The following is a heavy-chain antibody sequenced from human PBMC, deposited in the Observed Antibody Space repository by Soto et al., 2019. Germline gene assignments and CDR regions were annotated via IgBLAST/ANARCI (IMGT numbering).Heavy chain of an antibody. D-gene: IGHD3-22*01. CDR3: ARDPGPYYDSSGYTDWYFDL. CDR1: GGSISSYY. J-gene: IGHJ2*01. CDR2: IYYSGST. V-gene: IGHV4-59*01. Sequence: QVQLQESGPGLVKPSETLSLTCTVSGGSISSYYWSWIRQPPGKGLEWIGYIYYSGSTNYNPSLKSRVTISVDTSKNQFSLKLSSVTAADTAVYYCARDPGPYYDSSGYTDWYFDLWGRGTLVTVSS.